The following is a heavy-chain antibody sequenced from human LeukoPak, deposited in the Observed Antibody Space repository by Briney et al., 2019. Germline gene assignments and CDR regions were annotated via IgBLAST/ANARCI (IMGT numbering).Heavy chain of an antibody. CDR2: ISSSPSYT. D-gene: IGHD2-21*01. CDR3: AKAPVTSCRGAYCYPFDS. Sequence: GGSLGLSCAASGFTFSSYNMNWVRQAPGKGLEWVSSISSSPSYTYYADSVKGRFTISRDNAKNSLYLQMNSLRAEDAAVYFCAKAPVTSCRGAYCYPFDSWGQGTLVTVSS. V-gene: IGHV3-21*04. CDR1: GFTFSSYN. J-gene: IGHJ4*02.